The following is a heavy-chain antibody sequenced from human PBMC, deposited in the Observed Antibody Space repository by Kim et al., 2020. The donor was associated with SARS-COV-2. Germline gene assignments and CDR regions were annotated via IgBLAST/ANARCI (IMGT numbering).Heavy chain of an antibody. V-gene: IGHV3-7*01. J-gene: IGHJ2*01. CDR1: GFTIIGYW. Sequence: GGSLRLSCAASGFTIIGYWTSWVRQAPGKGLEWVANIKEDGTKEFYVDSVKGRFTISRDNAKKSLYLQMNSLRAEDRAVYFCARDGRGGYLDLWGRGTLV. CDR2: IKEDGTKE. D-gene: IGHD3-10*01. CDR3: ARDGRGGYLDL.